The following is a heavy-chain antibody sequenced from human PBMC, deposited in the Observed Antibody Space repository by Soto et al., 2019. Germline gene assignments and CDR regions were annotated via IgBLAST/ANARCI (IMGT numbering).Heavy chain of an antibody. CDR3: ARTDIDFYGLDV. CDR2: ISAAGDP. J-gene: IGHJ6*02. Sequence: EVQLVESGGGLVQPGGSLRLSCEASGFIFRNYDMHWVRQGTGKGLEWVSGISAAGDPDYADSVEGRFPISREDAQNAYFLQMNSLRVGDTAVYYCARTDIDFYGLDVWGQGTTVIVSS. CDR1: GFIFRNYD. V-gene: IGHV3-13*05.